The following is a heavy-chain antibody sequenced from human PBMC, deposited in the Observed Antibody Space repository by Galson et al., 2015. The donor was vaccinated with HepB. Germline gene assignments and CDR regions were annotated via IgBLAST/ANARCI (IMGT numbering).Heavy chain of an antibody. V-gene: IGHV3-74*01. CDR3: TREFAFGCGSYSH. D-gene: IGHD3-16*01. J-gene: IGHJ4*02. Sequence: SLRLSCAASGFIFRDYWMHWVRQAPGQGLMWVSYINFDGTSTRYADSVKGRFTISRDNADNTLYLQMNSLRAEDTAVYYCTREFAFGCGSYSHWGRGTLVTVSS. CDR1: GFIFRDYW. CDR2: INFDGTST.